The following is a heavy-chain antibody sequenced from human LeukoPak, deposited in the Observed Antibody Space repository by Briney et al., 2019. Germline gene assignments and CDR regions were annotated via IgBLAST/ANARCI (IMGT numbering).Heavy chain of an antibody. CDR3: VKGPRPDITVAHTVEN. V-gene: IGHV3-23*01. D-gene: IGHD6-19*01. J-gene: IGHJ4*02. CDR1: GFIFSNYA. Sequence: SAGSLSLSCAASGFIFSNYAMSWVRQVPGRGLEWVSTISSRGDSTYVADSVKGRFTISRDNSKNSLYLQMNTVRAEDTAVYYCVKGPRPDITVAHTVENWGQGTLVTVSS. CDR2: ISSRGDST.